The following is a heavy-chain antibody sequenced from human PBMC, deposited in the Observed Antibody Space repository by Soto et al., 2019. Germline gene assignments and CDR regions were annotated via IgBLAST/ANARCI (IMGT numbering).Heavy chain of an antibody. J-gene: IGHJ6*02. Sequence: GESLKISCKGSGYSFTSYWISWVRQMPWKGLEWMGRIDPSDSYTNYSPSFQGHVTISADKSISTAYLQWSSLKASDTAMYYCARHYYDSSERRRNYYYYGMGVWGQGTTVTVSS. CDR1: GYSFTSYW. CDR2: IDPSDSYT. D-gene: IGHD3-22*01. CDR3: ARHYYDSSERRRNYYYYGMGV. V-gene: IGHV5-10-1*01.